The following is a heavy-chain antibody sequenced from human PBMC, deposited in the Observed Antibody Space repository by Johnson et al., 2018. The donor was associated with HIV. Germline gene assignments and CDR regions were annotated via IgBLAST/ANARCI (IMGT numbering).Heavy chain of an antibody. CDR1: GFTFNSYA. V-gene: IGHV3-30*04. CDR2: ISYDGSNK. Sequence: QVQLVESGGGVVQPGRSLRLSCAASGFTFNSYAMHWVCQAPGQGLEWVAVISYDGSNKYYADSVTGRFTISRDNSKNALYLQMNSLRAEDTAVYYCAGGITMKPPTAFDIWGQGTMVTVSS. CDR3: AGGITMKPPTAFDI. J-gene: IGHJ3*02. D-gene: IGHD3-22*01.